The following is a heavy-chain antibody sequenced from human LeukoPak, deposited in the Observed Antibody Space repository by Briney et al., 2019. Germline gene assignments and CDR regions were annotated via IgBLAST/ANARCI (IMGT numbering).Heavy chain of an antibody. CDR3: AKFALVVVAPDV. D-gene: IGHD2-15*01. J-gene: IGHJ6*02. CDR2: IYPRDGST. CDR1: GYTFTNNY. V-gene: IGHV1-46*01. Sequence: ASVKVSCKASGYTFTNNYLHWVRQAPGQGLEWMGMIYPRDGSTSYAQNFQGRVTVTRDTSTTTVHMELRGLRSEDTAVYYCAKFALVVVAPDVWGQGTTVTVSS.